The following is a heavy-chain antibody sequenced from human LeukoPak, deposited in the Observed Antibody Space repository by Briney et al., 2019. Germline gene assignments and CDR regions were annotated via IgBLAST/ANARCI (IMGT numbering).Heavy chain of an antibody. V-gene: IGHV1-69*13. CDR2: NIPIFGRA. Sequence: SVKVFCKVYGSTVSIYAIIWVRQSHGQAVEWIGANIPIFGRANHAQKFQGRVTINADESTSTAYMELSSLRSEDTAVYYCARGEDEEQQLSPFDYWGQGTQVTVSS. D-gene: IGHD6-13*01. CDR1: GSTVSIYA. CDR3: ARGEDEEQQLSPFDY. J-gene: IGHJ4*02.